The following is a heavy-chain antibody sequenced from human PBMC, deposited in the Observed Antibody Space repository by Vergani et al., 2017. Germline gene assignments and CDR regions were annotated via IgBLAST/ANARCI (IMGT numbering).Heavy chain of an antibody. J-gene: IGHJ4*02. CDR1: GFTFSNSA. Sequence: EVHLLESGGGQVEAGGSLRLSCVASGFTFSNSAMSWVRQTSGKGLEWVSAISGHGDRTYYADSVKGRFTISRDNSKNTVYLQMNSLKAEDRATYYCARDGSGWLLGYWGQGTLVTVSS. V-gene: IGHV3-23*01. CDR2: ISGHGDRT. D-gene: IGHD6-19*01. CDR3: ARDGSGWLLGY.